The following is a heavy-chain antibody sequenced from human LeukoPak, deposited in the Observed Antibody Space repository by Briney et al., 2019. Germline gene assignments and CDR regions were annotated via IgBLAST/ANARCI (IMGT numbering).Heavy chain of an antibody. CDR2: ITGSGGYT. D-gene: IGHD3-22*01. CDR1: GFPYSSYA. J-gene: IGHJ4*02. CDR3: AKQSLNDSSGHFHY. V-gene: IGHV3-23*01. Sequence: GGPLRLPCGPSGFPYSSYAMPWVRQAPGRGLERVSTITGSGGYTYYADSVKGRFTISRDNSKSTLFLRMNSLRAEDTAVYFCAKQSLNDSSGHFHYWGQGTLVTVAS.